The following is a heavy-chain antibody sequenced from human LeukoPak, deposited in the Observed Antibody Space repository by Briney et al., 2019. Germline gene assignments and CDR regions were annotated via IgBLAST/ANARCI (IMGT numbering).Heavy chain of an antibody. CDR1: GYTFTSYG. D-gene: IGHD6-13*01. Sequence: GASVKVSCKASGYTFTSYGISWVRQAPGQGLEWMGWISAYNGNTNYAQKLQGRVTMTTDTSTSTAYMELRSLRSDDTAVYYCARGGQQLVRGGYNWFDPWGQGTLVTVSS. V-gene: IGHV1-18*01. J-gene: IGHJ5*02. CDR3: ARGGQQLVRGGYNWFDP. CDR2: ISAYNGNT.